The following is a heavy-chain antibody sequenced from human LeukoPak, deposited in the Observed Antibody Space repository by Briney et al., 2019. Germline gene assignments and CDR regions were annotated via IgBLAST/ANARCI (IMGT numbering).Heavy chain of an antibody. V-gene: IGHV4-34*01. CDR2: INHSGST. J-gene: IGHJ4*02. CDR1: GVSFSNYY. D-gene: IGHD2-15*01. Sequence: SETVSLTCVVSGVSFSNYYWNWIRQTPGKGLEWIGEINHSGSTNYNPSLKSRVTMSVDMSKNQFSLTLNSLTAADTAVYFCSRGGIDLTTPFGDYWGQGTLVTVSS. CDR3: SRGGIDLTTPFGDY.